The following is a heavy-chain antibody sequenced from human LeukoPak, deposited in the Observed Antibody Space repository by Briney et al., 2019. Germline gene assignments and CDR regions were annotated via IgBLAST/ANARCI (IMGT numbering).Heavy chain of an antibody. CDR1: GYTFTSYY. CDR3: ARDPGPATHFDY. J-gene: IGHJ4*02. V-gene: IGHV1-46*01. D-gene: IGHD2-15*01. CDR2: INPSGGCT. Sequence: ASVKVSCKASGYTFTSYYMHWVRQAPGQGLEWMGIINPSGGCTSYAQKFQGRVTMTRDTSTSTVYMELSSLRSEDTAVYYCARDPGPATHFDYWGQGTLVTVSS.